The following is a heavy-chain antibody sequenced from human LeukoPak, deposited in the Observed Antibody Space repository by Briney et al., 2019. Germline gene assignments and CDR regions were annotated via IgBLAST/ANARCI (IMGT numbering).Heavy chain of an antibody. CDR1: GYTISNYA. CDR3: ARAWLRLNPYFDY. CDR2: ISVFNGNT. D-gene: IGHD5-12*01. V-gene: IGHV1-18*01. J-gene: IGHJ4*02. Sequence: ASVKVSCKASGYTISNYAFTWVRQAPGQGLEWMGWISVFNGNTKYAQKLQGRVTMTTDTSTSTAYMELSRLRSDDTAVYYCARAWLRLNPYFDYWGQGTLVTVSS.